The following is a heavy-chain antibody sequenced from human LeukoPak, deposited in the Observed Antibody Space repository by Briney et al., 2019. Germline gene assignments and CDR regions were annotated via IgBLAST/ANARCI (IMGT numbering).Heavy chain of an antibody. CDR1: GFSFSTSW. CDR3: SRSLNS. J-gene: IGHJ4*02. V-gene: IGHV3-7*01. Sequence: PGGSLRLSCAASGFSFSTSWMDWVRQAPGKGLEWVANIKPDGSEKYYVDSVKSRFTNYRDNAKNSMFLQMNSLRAEDTAVYYCSRSLNSWGQGTLVTVSS. CDR2: IKPDGSEK.